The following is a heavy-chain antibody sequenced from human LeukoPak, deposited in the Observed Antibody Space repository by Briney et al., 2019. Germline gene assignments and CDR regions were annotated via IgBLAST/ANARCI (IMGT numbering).Heavy chain of an antibody. Sequence: ASLKVSSKPPGYTFTDYGIHWGRPALGQRLEWMGWINAGNGNTRSSQKLQGRVTITTDTSANTPYMELSSLISEGTAIYFCARVGTSGWYGDSWGQGTQVIVSS. CDR1: GYTFTDYG. CDR3: ARVGTSGWYGDS. CDR2: INAGNGNT. D-gene: IGHD6-13*01. J-gene: IGHJ4*02. V-gene: IGHV1-3*01.